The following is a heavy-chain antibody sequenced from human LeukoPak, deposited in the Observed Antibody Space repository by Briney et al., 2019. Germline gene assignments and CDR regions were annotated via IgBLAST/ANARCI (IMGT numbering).Heavy chain of an antibody. CDR3: TTEVGGEGY. Sequence: GGSLRLSCAASGFSFSNAWMSWVRQAPGKGLEWVGRIRGKTDRGTGDYAAPVKGRFTISRDDSTNTVHLQMNSLKTEDTAVYYCTTEVGGEGYWGEGNLVSVSS. CDR1: GFSFSNAW. J-gene: IGHJ4*02. D-gene: IGHD7-27*01. V-gene: IGHV3-15*01. CDR2: IRGKTDRGTG.